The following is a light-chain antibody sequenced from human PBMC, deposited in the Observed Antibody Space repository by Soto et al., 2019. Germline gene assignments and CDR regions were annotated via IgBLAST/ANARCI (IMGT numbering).Light chain of an antibody. Sequence: EIVMTQSPATLFVSPGERATLSCRASQSVSSNLAWYQQKPGQAPRLLIYGASTRATGIPARFSGSGSATEFTLTISSLQSEDFVVYYCQQYNNWPRTFGQGTKVEIK. J-gene: IGKJ1*01. CDR3: QQYNNWPRT. CDR1: QSVSSN. V-gene: IGKV3-15*01. CDR2: GAS.